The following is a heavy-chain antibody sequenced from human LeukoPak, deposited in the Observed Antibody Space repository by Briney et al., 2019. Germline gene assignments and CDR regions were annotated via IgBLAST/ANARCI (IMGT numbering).Heavy chain of an antibody. Sequence: ASVKVSCKASGYTFTSYYMHWVRQAPGQGLEWMGIINPSGGSTTYAQKFQGRVIMTRDTSTSTVYIELSSLRSEDTAVYYCAKGGWELRSPHGAFDIWGQGTMVTVSS. D-gene: IGHD1-26*01. CDR3: AKGGWELRSPHGAFDI. V-gene: IGHV1-46*01. CDR2: INPSGGST. J-gene: IGHJ3*02. CDR1: GYTFTSYY.